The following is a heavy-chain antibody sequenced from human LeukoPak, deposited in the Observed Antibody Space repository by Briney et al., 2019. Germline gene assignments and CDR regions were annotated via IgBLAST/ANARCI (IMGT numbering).Heavy chain of an antibody. CDR2: INPSGGST. CDR3: ARGGLGYYDSSGYYYAPFQSEWGIDY. J-gene: IGHJ4*02. CDR1: GYTFTSYY. D-gene: IGHD3-22*01. V-gene: IGHV1-46*01. Sequence: ASVKVSCKASGYTFTSYYMHWVRQAPRQGLERMGIINPSGGSTSYAQKFQGRVTTTRDTATSTVYMELSSLRSEDTAVYYCARGGLGYYDSSGYYYAPFQSEWGIDYWGQGTLVTVSS.